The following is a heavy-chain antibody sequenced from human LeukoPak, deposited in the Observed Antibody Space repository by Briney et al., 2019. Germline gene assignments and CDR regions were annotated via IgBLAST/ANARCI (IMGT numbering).Heavy chain of an antibody. CDR3: VRGCSDTCYRFAY. V-gene: IGHV3-23*01. CDR2: ISGSGGST. J-gene: IGHJ4*02. D-gene: IGHD2-15*01. Sequence: PGGSLRLSCAASGFTFSSFALSWVRQAPWKGLEWVSRISGSGGSTSYADSVKGRFTISRDISTNTLYLQMNSLRAEDTAIYYCVRGCSDTCYRFAYWGQGTLVTVSS. CDR1: GFTFSSFA.